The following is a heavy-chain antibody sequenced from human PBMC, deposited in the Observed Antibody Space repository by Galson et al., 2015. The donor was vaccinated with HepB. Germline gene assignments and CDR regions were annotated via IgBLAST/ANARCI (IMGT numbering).Heavy chain of an antibody. Sequence: SLRLSCAASGFTFSSYGMHWVRQAPGKGLEWVAVIWYDGSNKYYADSVKGRFTISRDNSKNTLYLQMNSLRAEDTAVYYCARDIHYYGSGSYYPMGYWGQGTLVTVSS. CDR2: IWYDGSNK. CDR3: ARDIHYYGSGSYYPMGY. D-gene: IGHD3-10*01. V-gene: IGHV3-33*01. CDR1: GFTFSSYG. J-gene: IGHJ4*02.